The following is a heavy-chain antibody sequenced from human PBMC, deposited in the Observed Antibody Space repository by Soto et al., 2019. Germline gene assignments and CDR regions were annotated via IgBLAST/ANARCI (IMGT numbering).Heavy chain of an antibody. D-gene: IGHD2-15*01. CDR3: ARELGGPRPDYYYYYGMDV. CDR1: GFTFSSYA. V-gene: IGHV3-30-3*01. Sequence: GGSLRLSCAASGFTFSSYAMHWVRQAPGKGLEWVAVISYDGSNKYYADSVKGRFTISRDNSKNTLYLQMNSLRAEDTAVYYCARELGGPRPDYYYYYGMDVWGQGTTVTSP. J-gene: IGHJ6*02. CDR2: ISYDGSNK.